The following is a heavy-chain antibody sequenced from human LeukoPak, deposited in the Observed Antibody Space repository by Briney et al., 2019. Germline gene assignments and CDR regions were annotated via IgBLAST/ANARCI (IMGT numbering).Heavy chain of an antibody. J-gene: IGHJ4*02. CDR3: ARDRGPMVTAFGY. D-gene: IGHD2-21*02. V-gene: IGHV3-23*01. CDR2: IGGSGSTT. CDR1: GLTFGNYG. Sequence: GGSLRLSCVASGLTFGNYGMNWVRQAPGKGLEWVSSIGGSGSTTYYADSVKGRFTISRDNSKNTLYLQMNSLRAEDTAVYYCARDRGPMVTAFGYWGQGTLVTVSS.